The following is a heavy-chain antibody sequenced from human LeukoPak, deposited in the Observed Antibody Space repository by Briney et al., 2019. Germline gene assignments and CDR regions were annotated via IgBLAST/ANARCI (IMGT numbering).Heavy chain of an antibody. Sequence: GRSLRLSRAASGFTFSSYGMHWVRQAPGKGLEWVAVISYDGSNKYYADSVKGRFTISRDNSKNTLYLQMNSLRAEDTAVYYCAKGVTTGYWGQGTLVTVSS. CDR3: AKGVTTGY. CDR2: ISYDGSNK. CDR1: GFTFSSYG. J-gene: IGHJ4*02. D-gene: IGHD4-17*01. V-gene: IGHV3-30*18.